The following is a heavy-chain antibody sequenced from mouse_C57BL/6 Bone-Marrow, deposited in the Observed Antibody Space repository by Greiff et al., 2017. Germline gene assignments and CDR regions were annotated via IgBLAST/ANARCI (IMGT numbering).Heavy chain of an antibody. J-gene: IGHJ2*01. V-gene: IGHV14-4*01. D-gene: IGHD3-3*01. CDR2: IDPEIGDT. CDR1: GYNIKDDY. Sequence: EVQLQQSGAELVRPGASVKLSCTASGYNIKDDYIHWVKQRPEQGLEWIGWIDPEIGDTEYTSKFQGKATITSDTSSNTAYLQLSSLTSKDTAVYYCSSFARNDCDFWGQGTPPTVAS. CDR3: SSFARNDCDF.